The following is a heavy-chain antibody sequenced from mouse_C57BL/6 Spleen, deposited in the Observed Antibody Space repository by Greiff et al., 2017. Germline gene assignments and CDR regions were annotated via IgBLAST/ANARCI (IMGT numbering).Heavy chain of an antibody. CDR3: ARWTVTTWYYFDY. V-gene: IGHV5-17*01. CDR2: ISSGSSTI. J-gene: IGHJ2*01. CDR1: GFTFSDYG. Sequence: EVMLVESGGGLVKPGGSLKLSCAASGFTFSDYGMHWVRQAPEKGLEWVAYISSGSSTIYYADTVTGRFTISRDNAKNTLFLQMTSLRSEDTAMYYCARWTVTTWYYFDYWGQDTTRTVSS. D-gene: IGHD2-2*01.